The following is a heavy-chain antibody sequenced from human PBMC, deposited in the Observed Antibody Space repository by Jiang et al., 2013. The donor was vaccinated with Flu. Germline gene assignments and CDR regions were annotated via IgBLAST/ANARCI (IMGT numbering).Heavy chain of an antibody. CDR3: ARDYYGSGATDY. J-gene: IGHJ4*02. D-gene: IGHD3-10*01. Sequence: LEWMGWISAYNGNTNYAQKLQGRVTMTTDTSTSTAYMELRSLRSDDTAVYYCARDYYGSGATDYWGQGTLVTVSS. V-gene: IGHV1-18*01. CDR2: ISAYNGNT.